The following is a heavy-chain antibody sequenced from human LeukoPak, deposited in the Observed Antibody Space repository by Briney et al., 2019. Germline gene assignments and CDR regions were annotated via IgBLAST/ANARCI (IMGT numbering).Heavy chain of an antibody. J-gene: IGHJ5*02. D-gene: IGHD3-3*01. CDR2: IYYSGST. Sequence: SETLSLTXTVSGGSISSSSYYWGRIRQPPGKGLEWIGSIYYSGSTYYNPSLKSRVTISVDTSKNQFSLKLSSVTAADTAVYYCARHVGDFWSGYAAINWFDPWGQGTLVTVSS. V-gene: IGHV4-39*01. CDR3: ARHVGDFWSGYAAINWFDP. CDR1: GGSISSSSYY.